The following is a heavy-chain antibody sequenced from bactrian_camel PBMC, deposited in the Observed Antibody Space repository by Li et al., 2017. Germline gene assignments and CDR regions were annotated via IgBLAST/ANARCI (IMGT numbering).Heavy chain of an antibody. CDR1: GFSFSNYC. J-gene: IGHJ4*01. D-gene: IGHD1*01. V-gene: IGHV3S55*01. CDR2: IGSRGTT. Sequence: VQLVESGGGSVQAGGSLRLTCAASGFSFSNYCMGWFRQAPGKEREVAAQIGSRGTTTYARSVAGRFTASRDNAQNTLYLQMNSLKPEDTAMYYCAAAPIRSSCYSDWRSFNSRGQGTQVTVS. CDR3: AAAPIRSSCYSDWRSFNS.